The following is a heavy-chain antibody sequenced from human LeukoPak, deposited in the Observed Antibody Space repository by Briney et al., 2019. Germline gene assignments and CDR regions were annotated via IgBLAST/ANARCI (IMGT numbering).Heavy chain of an antibody. CDR1: GFTVSRNY. D-gene: IGHD5-24*01. CDR3: ARGDGYNFFDS. CDR2: IYIDGNT. V-gene: IGHV3-66*01. J-gene: IGHJ4*02. Sequence: QPGGSLRLSFAASGFTVSRNYMSWVRQAPGKGLEWVSVIYIDGNTYYADSVRGRFTISRDNSKNTVYLQMNSLRAEDTAVYYCARGDGYNFFDSWGQGTLVTVSS.